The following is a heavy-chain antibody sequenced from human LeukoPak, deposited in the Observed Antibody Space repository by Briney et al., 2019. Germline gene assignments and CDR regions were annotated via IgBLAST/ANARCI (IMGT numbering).Heavy chain of an antibody. J-gene: IGHJ4*02. CDR3: AKDFGNCINGVCYGTPFDY. CDR2: ISGSGGST. D-gene: IGHD2-8*01. CDR1: GFTFSSYA. V-gene: IGHV3-23*01. Sequence: PGGSLRLSCAASGFTFSSYAMSWVRQGPGKGREWVSGISGSGGSTYYAYSVKGRFAISRDNSKNTVYLQMSGLRAEDTAVYYCAKDFGNCINGVCYGTPFDYWGQGTLVTVSS.